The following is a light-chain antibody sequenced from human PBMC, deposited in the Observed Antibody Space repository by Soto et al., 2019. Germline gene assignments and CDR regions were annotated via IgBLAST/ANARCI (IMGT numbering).Light chain of an antibody. CDR3: QQYNNWPPGRT. CDR2: GAS. V-gene: IGKV3-15*01. J-gene: IGKJ4*01. CDR1: QSVSSN. Sequence: EIVMTQSPATLSVSPGERATLSCRASQSVSSNLAWYQQKPGQAPRLLIYGASTRVTGIPARFSGSGSGTEFTLTISSLQSEDFAVYYCQQYNNWPPGRTFGGGTKVEIK.